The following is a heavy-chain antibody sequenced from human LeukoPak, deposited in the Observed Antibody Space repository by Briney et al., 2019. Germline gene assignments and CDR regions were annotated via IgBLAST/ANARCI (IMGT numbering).Heavy chain of an antibody. D-gene: IGHD1-7*01. Sequence: SVKVSCKASVFTFTSSAVQWVRQARGQRLEWIGWIVVGSGNTNYAQKFQERVTITRDMSTSTAYMELSSLRSEDTAVYYCAAGYNWNYERLGYYFDYWGQGTLVTVSS. V-gene: IGHV1-58*01. CDR3: AAGYNWNYERLGYYFDY. J-gene: IGHJ4*02. CDR1: VFTFTSSA. CDR2: IVVGSGNT.